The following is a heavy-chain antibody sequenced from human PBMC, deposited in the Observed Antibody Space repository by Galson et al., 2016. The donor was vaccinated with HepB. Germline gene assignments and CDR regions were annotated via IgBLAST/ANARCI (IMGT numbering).Heavy chain of an antibody. J-gene: IGHJ4*02. V-gene: IGHV3-30*03. CDR3: ASDHGGNPGSDY. CDR2: VSSDETNK. D-gene: IGHD4-23*01. CDR1: GFSFSSYG. Sequence: SLRLSCAASGFSFSSYGMHWGRQPAGKGLEWVALVSSDETNKFYADSVKGRFTISRDNSKNMLYLQMHSLRTEDTALYYCASDHGGNPGSDYWGQGTLVTVSS.